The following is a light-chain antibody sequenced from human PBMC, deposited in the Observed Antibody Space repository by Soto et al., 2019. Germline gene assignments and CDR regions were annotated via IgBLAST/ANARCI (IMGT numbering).Light chain of an antibody. CDR2: GAS. CDR1: QSINNY. J-gene: IGKJ4*01. CDR3: QQRSNWPLT. V-gene: IGKV3-11*01. Sequence: EIVLAQSPATLSLKQGERATLSFMASQSINNYLAWYQQKPGQTPRLLIYGASNRATGIPARFSGSGSGTDFTLTISSLEPEDFAVYYCQQRSNWPLTFGGGTKVDIK.